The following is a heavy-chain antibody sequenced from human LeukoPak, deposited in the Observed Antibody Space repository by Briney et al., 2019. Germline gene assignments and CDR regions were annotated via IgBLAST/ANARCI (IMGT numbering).Heavy chain of an antibody. CDR2: ISYDGSNK. V-gene: IGHV3-30*18. CDR1: GFTFSSYG. Sequence: GGSLRLSCTASGFTFSSYGMHWVRQAPGKGLEWVTVISYDGSNKYFADSVKGRFTISRDNSKNTLFLQMNSLRAEDTAVYYCAKDMTQFWSGPDYWGQGTLVTVSS. D-gene: IGHD3-3*01. CDR3: AKDMTQFWSGPDY. J-gene: IGHJ4*02.